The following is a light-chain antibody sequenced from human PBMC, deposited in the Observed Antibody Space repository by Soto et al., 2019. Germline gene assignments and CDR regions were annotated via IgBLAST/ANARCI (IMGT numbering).Light chain of an antibody. CDR1: QSVNNDY. V-gene: IGKV3-20*01. CDR2: GAS. J-gene: IGKJ1*01. Sequence: DIVLTQSPGTLSLSPGDRATLSCRASQSVNNDYLAWYQQKPGQAPRLLIYGASTRAAGIPDRFSGSGSGTAFTLSISRLEPEDCAVFSCQQYGGSPRTFGQGTRVEIK. CDR3: QQYGGSPRT.